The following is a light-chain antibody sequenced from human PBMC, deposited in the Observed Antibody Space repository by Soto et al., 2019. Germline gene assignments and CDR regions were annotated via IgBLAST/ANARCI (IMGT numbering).Light chain of an antibody. CDR2: KVS. J-gene: IGLJ1*01. CDR1: SSDVGGYDF. V-gene: IGLV2-8*01. CDR3: SSYAGSNNFV. Sequence: QSLLTQPPSASGSPGQSVTISCTGTSSDVGGYDFVSWYQQHPGKAPKLMIYKVSKRPSGVPDRFSGSKSGNTASLTVSGLQVEDEADYYCSSYAGSNNFVFGTGTKLTVL.